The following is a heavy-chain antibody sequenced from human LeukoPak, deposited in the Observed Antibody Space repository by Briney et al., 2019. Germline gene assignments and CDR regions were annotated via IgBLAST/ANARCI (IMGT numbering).Heavy chain of an antibody. CDR2: INHSGST. D-gene: IGHD3-9*01. J-gene: IGHJ4*02. Sequence: SETLSLTCAVYGGSFSGYYWSWICQPPGKGLEWIGEINHSGSTNYNPSLKSRVTISVDTSKNQFSLKLSSVTAADTAVYYCAREGGVGILTGYYRVTPIGYFDYWGQGTLVTVSS. CDR3: AREGGVGILTGYYRVTPIGYFDY. CDR1: GGSFSGYY. V-gene: IGHV4-34*01.